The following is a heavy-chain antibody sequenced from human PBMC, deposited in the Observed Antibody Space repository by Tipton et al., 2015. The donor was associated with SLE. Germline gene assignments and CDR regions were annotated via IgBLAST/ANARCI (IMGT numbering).Heavy chain of an antibody. D-gene: IGHD3-10*01. CDR1: DGSFSGHY. Sequence: LRLSCAVYDGSFSGHYWTWIRQPPERGLEWIGEINHSGSTNYNPSLKSRVTISVDTSKNQFSLKLSSVTAADTAVYYCARGLWGVRGVMAPLDYWGQGTLVTVSS. V-gene: IGHV4-34*01. J-gene: IGHJ4*02. CDR2: INHSGST. CDR3: ARGLWGVRGVMAPLDY.